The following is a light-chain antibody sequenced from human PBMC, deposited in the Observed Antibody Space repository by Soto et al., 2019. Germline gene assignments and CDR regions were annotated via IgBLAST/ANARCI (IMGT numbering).Light chain of an antibody. V-gene: IGKV3-15*01. J-gene: IGKJ1*01. Sequence: IVMTQSPATLSVSPGERATLSCRASQSVNSNLAWYQQKRGQAPRLLIYGASTRATGIPARFSGSGSGTEFTLTISSPQSEDFAVYYCQQYNNWPRTFGQGTKVDIK. CDR2: GAS. CDR1: QSVNSN. CDR3: QQYNNWPRT.